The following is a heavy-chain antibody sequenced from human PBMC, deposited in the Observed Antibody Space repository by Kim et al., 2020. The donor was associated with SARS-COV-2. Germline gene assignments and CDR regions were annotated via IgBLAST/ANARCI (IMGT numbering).Heavy chain of an antibody. J-gene: IGHJ4*02. Sequence: GGSLRLSCAASGFSVSNYGMHWVRQAPGKGLEWVTVMSFDGGTIFYADSVKGRFTISRYNSKNTLYLQMNRLQTDDTAVYYCAGGRVYTYGFYEGGKGTQVTVSS. CDR3: AGGRVYTYGFYE. CDR1: GFSVSNYG. D-gene: IGHD3-16*01. CDR2: MSFDGGTI. V-gene: IGHV3-30-3*01.